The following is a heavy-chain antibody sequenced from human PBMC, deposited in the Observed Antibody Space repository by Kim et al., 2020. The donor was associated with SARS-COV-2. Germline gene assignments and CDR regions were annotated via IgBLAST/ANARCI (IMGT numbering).Heavy chain of an antibody. J-gene: IGHJ6*02. CDR3: VRGDSSAWYAFYYYGMDV. CDR1: GFTFSDYG. D-gene: IGHD6-13*01. Sequence: GGSLRLSCVASGFTFSDYGINWVRQVPGKGLEWVSYISSSGSTDYYADSVKGRFTISRDNAKSSLFLRMNSLRSEDTAVYYCVRGDSSAWYAFYYYGMDVWGQGTTVTVSS. V-gene: IGHV3-48*04. CDR2: ISSSGSTD.